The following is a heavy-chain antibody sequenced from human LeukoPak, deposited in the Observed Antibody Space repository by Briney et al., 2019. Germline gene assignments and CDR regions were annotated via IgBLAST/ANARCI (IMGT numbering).Heavy chain of an antibody. D-gene: IGHD5-18*01. CDR1: GYSFTSYW. CDR2: IYPGDSDT. V-gene: IGHV5-51*01. Sequence: GESLKISCKGSGYSFTSYWIGWVRQMPGKGLEWMGIIYPGDSDTRYSPSFQGQVTISADKSISTAYLQWSSLKASDTAMYYCATQVDTAMVTALYFDYWGQGTLVTASS. J-gene: IGHJ4*02. CDR3: ATQVDTAMVTALYFDY.